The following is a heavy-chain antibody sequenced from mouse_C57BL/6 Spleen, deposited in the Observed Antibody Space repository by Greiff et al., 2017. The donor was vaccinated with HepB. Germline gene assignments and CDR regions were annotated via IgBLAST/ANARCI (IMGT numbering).Heavy chain of an antibody. V-gene: IGHV1-64*01. D-gene: IGHD1-2*01. Sequence: VQLQQPGAELVKPGASVKLSCKASGYNFTSYWMHWVKQRPGQGLEWIGMIHPNSGSTNYNEKFKSKATLTVYKSSSTAYMQLSSLTSEDSAVYYCARGYYGTDWDFDVWGTGTTVTVSS. CDR2: IHPNSGST. J-gene: IGHJ1*03. CDR1: GYNFTSYW. CDR3: ARGYYGTDWDFDV.